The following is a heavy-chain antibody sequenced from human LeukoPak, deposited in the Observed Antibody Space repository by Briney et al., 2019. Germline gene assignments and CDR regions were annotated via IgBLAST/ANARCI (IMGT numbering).Heavy chain of an antibody. CDR2: IKQDGSEK. Sequence: GGSLRLSCAASGFTLSSYWMSWVRQAPGKGLEWVANIKQDGSEKYYVDSVKGRFTISRDNAKNSLYLQMNSLRAEDTAVYYCAREPTYYYDSSGYYPYFDYWGQGTLVTVSS. D-gene: IGHD3-22*01. V-gene: IGHV3-7*01. CDR1: GFTLSSYW. CDR3: AREPTYYYDSSGYYPYFDY. J-gene: IGHJ4*02.